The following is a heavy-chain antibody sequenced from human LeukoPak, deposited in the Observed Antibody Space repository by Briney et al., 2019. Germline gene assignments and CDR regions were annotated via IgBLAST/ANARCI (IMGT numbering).Heavy chain of an antibody. J-gene: IGHJ4*02. V-gene: IGHV3-23*01. CDR3: ATYSGAHHKTFDD. CDR2: IDYSGDSP. Sequence: PGGSLRLSCTGSGFTLSSYEMTWIRQAPGKGLEWVSSIDYSGDSPYYADSVKGRFTMSRDNSKNIVYLQLSSLRPEDTALYYCATYSGAHHKTFDDWGQGTLVAVSS. CDR1: GFTLSSYE. D-gene: IGHD1-26*01.